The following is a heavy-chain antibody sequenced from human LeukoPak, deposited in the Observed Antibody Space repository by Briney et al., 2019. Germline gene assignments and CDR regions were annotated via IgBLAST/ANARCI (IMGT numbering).Heavy chain of an antibody. CDR1: GGSISSYY. D-gene: IGHD5-12*01. Sequence: PSETLSLTCTVSGGSISSYYWNWIRQPPGKGLEWIGHIYYSGSTNYSPSLRSRVTISVDTSKNQFSLKLSSVTAADTAVYYCARIYSGYWFDPWGQGTLVTVSS. CDR2: IYYSGST. J-gene: IGHJ5*02. V-gene: IGHV4-59*01. CDR3: ARIYSGYWFDP.